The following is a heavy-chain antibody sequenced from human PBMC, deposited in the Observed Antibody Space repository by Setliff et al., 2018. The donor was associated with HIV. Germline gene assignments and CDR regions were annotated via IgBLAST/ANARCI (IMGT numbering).Heavy chain of an antibody. Sequence: PGGSLRLSCAASGFTFSTYAMTWVRQAPGKGLEWVSSISSSGGTTYFADTVKGRFTISRDNSKNTLYLQMNSPRSEDTAVYYCARAPRLTMIRGVFDYWGQGTLVTVSS. CDR2: ISSSGGTT. J-gene: IGHJ4*02. V-gene: IGHV3-23*01. CDR3: ARAPRLTMIRGVFDY. D-gene: IGHD3-10*01. CDR1: GFTFSTYA.